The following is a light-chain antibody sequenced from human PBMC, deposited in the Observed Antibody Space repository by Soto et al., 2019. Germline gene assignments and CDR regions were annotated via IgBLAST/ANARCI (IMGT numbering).Light chain of an antibody. CDR2: DAS. CDR3: QQRRNWHRT. V-gene: IGKV3D-11*01. J-gene: IGKJ2*01. CDR1: QGVSSY. Sequence: EIVLPQSPATLSLSPGARATLSCRASQGVSSYLAWYQQKPGQAPRLLIYDASNRATGIPARFSGSGPGTDFTLTSRSLEPEDFAVYYCQQRRNWHRTFGQGTKLEIK.